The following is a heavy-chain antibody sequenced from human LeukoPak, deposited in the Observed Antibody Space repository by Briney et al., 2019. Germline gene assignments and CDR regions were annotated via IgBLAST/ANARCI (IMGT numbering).Heavy chain of an antibody. J-gene: IGHJ4*02. Sequence: GGSLRLSCAASGFTFSSYSMNWVRQAPGKGLEWVSYISSSSSTIYYADSVKGRFTISRDNAKNSLYLQMNSLRAEDTAVYYCARGTYGDYDYWGQGTLVTVSS. CDR2: ISSSSSTI. D-gene: IGHD4-17*01. V-gene: IGHV3-48*04. CDR3: ARGTYGDYDY. CDR1: GFTFSSYS.